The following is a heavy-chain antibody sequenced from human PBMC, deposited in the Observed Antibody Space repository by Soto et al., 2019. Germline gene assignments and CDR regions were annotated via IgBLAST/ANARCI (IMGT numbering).Heavy chain of an antibody. V-gene: IGHV3-7*01. CDR3: ARIAASGRGWDV. CDR2: IKQDGSEE. D-gene: IGHD6-13*01. CDR1: GFTFSSYW. J-gene: IGHJ6*02. Sequence: EVQLVESGGGLVQPGGSLRLSCVDSGFTFSSYWMSWVRQAPVKGLEWVGNIKQDGSEENYVDSVKGRFTISRDNAKKSMYLQKNGLRVEDTAVYYCARIAASGRGWDVWGQGTTVVVSS.